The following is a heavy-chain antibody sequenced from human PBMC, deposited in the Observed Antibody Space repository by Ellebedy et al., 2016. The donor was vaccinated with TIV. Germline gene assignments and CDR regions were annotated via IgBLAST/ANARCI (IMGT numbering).Heavy chain of an antibody. V-gene: IGHV1-46*01. CDR2: INPSGGPP. CDR1: GYTFRNHY. Sequence: AASVKVSCKASGYTFRNHYLHWVRQAPGQGLEWMGVINPSGGPPRYAQKFQGRVTLTTDTSTSAVYRELSTLNSEDTAVYYCGRATPRYFDVVTGYGLVDFWGLGTLVAVSS. CDR3: GRATPRYFDVVTGYGLVDF. J-gene: IGHJ4*02. D-gene: IGHD3-9*01.